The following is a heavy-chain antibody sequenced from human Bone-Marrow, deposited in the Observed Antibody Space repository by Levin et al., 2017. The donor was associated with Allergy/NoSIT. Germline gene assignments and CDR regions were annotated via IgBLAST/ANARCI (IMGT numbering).Heavy chain of an antibody. CDR1: GFTFRTHD. J-gene: IGHJ3*02. Sequence: GGSLRLSCAASGFTFRTHDMHWVRQGTGKGLEWVSTIGTAGDTYYPDSVRGRFTISRENAKNSLYLQMNGLSAGDTAVYYCARYNYQYNALDIWGQGTMVTVSS. D-gene: IGHD1-1*01. V-gene: IGHV3-13*01. CDR2: IGTAGDT. CDR3: ARYNYQYNALDI.